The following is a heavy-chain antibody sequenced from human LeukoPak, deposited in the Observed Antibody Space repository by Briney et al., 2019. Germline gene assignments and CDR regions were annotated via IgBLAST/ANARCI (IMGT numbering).Heavy chain of an antibody. CDR1: GFTFSSYA. J-gene: IGHJ4*02. Sequence: PGGSLRLSCAASGFTFSSYAMHWVRQAPGKGLEWVAVISYDGSNKYYADSVKGRFTISRDNAKNSLYLQMNSLRAEDTAVYYCARGWDTYYYDSSGYYGLLGYWGQGTLVTVSS. D-gene: IGHD3-22*01. CDR2: ISYDGSNK. V-gene: IGHV3-30*04. CDR3: ARGWDTYYYDSSGYYGLLGY.